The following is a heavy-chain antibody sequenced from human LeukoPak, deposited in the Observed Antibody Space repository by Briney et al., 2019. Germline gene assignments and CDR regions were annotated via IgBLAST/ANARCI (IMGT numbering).Heavy chain of an antibody. Sequence: GGSLRLSCAASGFTVSSNYMSWVRQAPGKGLEWVSVIYSGGSTYYADSVKGRFTISRDNSKNTLYLQMNSLRAEDTAVYYCAREGNYYDMDVWGQGTTVTVSS. CDR2: IYSGGST. V-gene: IGHV3-53*01. J-gene: IGHJ6*02. CDR1: GFTVSSNY. CDR3: AREGNYYDMDV.